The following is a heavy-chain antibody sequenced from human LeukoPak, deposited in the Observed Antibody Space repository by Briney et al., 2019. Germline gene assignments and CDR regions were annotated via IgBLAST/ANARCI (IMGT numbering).Heavy chain of an antibody. J-gene: IGHJ4*02. CDR3: ARDNTYCSGSRYYDRFDY. CDR2: INRDGSQK. V-gene: IGHV3-7*01. CDR1: GFILSAYW. D-gene: IGHD2-15*01. Sequence: GGSLRLSCAASGFILSAYWMTWVRQAPGKGLEWVANINRDGSQKNHVDSVKGRFTISRDNAENSLFLQMNSLTAEDTAVYYCARDNTYCSGSRYYDRFDYWGQGTLVAVPS.